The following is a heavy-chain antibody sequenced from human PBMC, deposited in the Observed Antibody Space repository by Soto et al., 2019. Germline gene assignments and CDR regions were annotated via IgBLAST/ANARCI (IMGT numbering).Heavy chain of an antibody. V-gene: IGHV3-74*01. CDR1: GFTFSSYW. Sequence: EVQLVESGGGLVQPGGSLRLSCAASGFTFSSYWMHWVRQAPGKGLVWVSRINSDGSSTSYADSVKGRFTISRDNAKNPLYLQMNSLRAEDTAAYHCARWQSGYQTNDGMDVWGQGTTVTVSS. J-gene: IGHJ6*02. CDR2: INSDGSST. D-gene: IGHD5-12*01. CDR3: ARWQSGYQTNDGMDV.